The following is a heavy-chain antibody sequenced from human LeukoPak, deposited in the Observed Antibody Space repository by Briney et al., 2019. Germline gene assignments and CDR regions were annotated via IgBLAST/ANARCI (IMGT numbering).Heavy chain of an antibody. J-gene: IGHJ4*02. CDR3: ARDRRVGATLEY. CDR1: GGSISSSSYY. Sequence: SETLSLTCSVSGGSISSSSYYWGWIRQPPGKGLEWIGSIYYSGSTYYNPSLKSRVTISVDTSKNQLSLKLSSVTAADTAVYYCARDRRVGATLEYWGQGTLVTVSS. CDR2: IYYSGST. D-gene: IGHD1-26*01. V-gene: IGHV4-39*07.